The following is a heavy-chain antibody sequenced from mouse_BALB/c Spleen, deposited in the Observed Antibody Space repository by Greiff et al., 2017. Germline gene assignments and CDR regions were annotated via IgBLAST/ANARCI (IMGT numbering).Heavy chain of an antibody. CDR1: GYSITSDYA. Sequence: EVKLMESGPGLVKPSQSLSLTCTVTGYSITSDYAWNWIRQFPGNKLEWMGYISYSGSTSYNPSLKSRISITRDTSKNQFFLQLNSVTTEDTATYYCAHYYGSSYDWFAYWGQGTLVTVSA. CDR2: ISYSGST. V-gene: IGHV3-2*02. D-gene: IGHD1-1*01. CDR3: AHYYGSSYDWFAY. J-gene: IGHJ3*01.